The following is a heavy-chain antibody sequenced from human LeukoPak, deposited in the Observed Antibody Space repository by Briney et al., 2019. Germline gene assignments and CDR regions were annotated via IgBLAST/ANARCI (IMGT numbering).Heavy chain of an antibody. CDR1: GFTFSSYS. CDR2: IFVDGSST. V-gene: IGHV3-74*01. CDR3: ARAGASYAMDV. Sequence: GGSLRLSCAASGFTFSSYSMHWVRQAPGKGLVWVSRIFVDGSSTSYADSVKGRFTISRDNTKNTLYLQMSSLRDDDTAVYYCARAGASYAMDVWGQGTTVTVS. D-gene: IGHD1-14*01. J-gene: IGHJ6*02.